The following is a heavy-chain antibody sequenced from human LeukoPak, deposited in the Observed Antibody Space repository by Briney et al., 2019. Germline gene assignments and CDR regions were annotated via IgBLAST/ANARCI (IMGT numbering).Heavy chain of an antibody. CDR1: VGSITSGGYS. D-gene: IGHD3-10*01. CDR3: AGGFHYYAAGAFDN. CDR2: IYHSVST. J-gene: IGHJ4*02. Sequence: SETLSLTCALSVGSITSGGYSWSWISHPPGKGLEWIGCIYHSVSTSSKPSPTSRVTISVDRSKNQCSMKMSSVTAADTAMYYWAGGFHYYAAGAFDNWGQGTLVTVSS. V-gene: IGHV4-30-2*01.